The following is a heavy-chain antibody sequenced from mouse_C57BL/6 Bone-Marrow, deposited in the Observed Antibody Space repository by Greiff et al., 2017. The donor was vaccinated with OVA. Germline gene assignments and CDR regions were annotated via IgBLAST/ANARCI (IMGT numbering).Heavy chain of an antibody. CDR1: GYTFTSYW. CDR2: IYTGNSDT. D-gene: IGHD2-3*01. J-gene: IGHJ2*01. V-gene: IGHV1-5*01. Sequence: EVQLQESGTVLARPGASVKLSCKTSGYTFTSYWMHWVNQRPGQGLEWIGAIYTGNSDTSYNQKFKGNAKLTAVTSASTAYMELISLTNEDSAVYYSTRGWLLPDYWGQGTTLTVSS. CDR3: TRGWLLPDY.